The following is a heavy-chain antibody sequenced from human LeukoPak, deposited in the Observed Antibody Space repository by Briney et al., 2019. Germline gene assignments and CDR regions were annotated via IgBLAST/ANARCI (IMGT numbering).Heavy chain of an antibody. CDR3: AREFCSGGGCYYYGMDV. Sequence: ASVTVSCKASGYTFISYGISWVRHAPGQGLEWMGWISGHNGNTNYAQKFQGRVTMTTDTSTSTAYLELRRLRSDDTAIYYCAREFCSGGGCYYYGMDVWGQGTTVTVS. V-gene: IGHV1-18*01. J-gene: IGHJ6*02. D-gene: IGHD2-15*01. CDR1: GYTFISYG. CDR2: ISGHNGNT.